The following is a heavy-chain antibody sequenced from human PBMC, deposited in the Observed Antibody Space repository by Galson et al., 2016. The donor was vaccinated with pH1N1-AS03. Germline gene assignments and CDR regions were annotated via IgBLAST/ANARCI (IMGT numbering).Heavy chain of an antibody. CDR3: ARESSTNSVAAFDI. Sequence: SLRLSCAASGFTFSSYEMHWVRQYTGKGLEWVSAIGVAGDTFYTDSVKGRFTFSRENAKNSFYLQMNTLRAGDTAVYYCARESSTNSVAAFDIWGQGTMVTVSS. CDR2: IGVAGDT. CDR1: GFTFSSYE. D-gene: IGHD1-1*01. J-gene: IGHJ3*02. V-gene: IGHV3-13*01.